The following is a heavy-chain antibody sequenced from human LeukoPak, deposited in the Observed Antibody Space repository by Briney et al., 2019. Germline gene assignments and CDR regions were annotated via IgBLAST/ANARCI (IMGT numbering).Heavy chain of an antibody. V-gene: IGHV3-23*01. Sequence: GGSLRLSCAASGFTFSSYAMSWVRQAPGMGLEWVSAISGSGGSTYYADSVKGRFTISRDNSKNTLYLQMNSLRAEDTAVYYCAREVSPYSSGWYDYWGQGTLVTVSS. CDR3: AREVSPYSSGWYDY. D-gene: IGHD6-19*01. CDR1: GFTFSSYA. J-gene: IGHJ4*02. CDR2: ISGSGGST.